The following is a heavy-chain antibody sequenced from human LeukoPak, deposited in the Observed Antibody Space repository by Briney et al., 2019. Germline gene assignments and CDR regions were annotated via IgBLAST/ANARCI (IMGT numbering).Heavy chain of an antibody. CDR3: ARDSVGILTGLDY. J-gene: IGHJ4*02. Sequence: PGGSLRLSCAVSGFTFSTYPMSWVRQAPGKGLEWVSSITGSSSYIYYADSVKGRFTISRDNAKNSLYLQMNSLRAEDTAVYYCARDSVGILTGLDYWGQGTLVTVSS. V-gene: IGHV3-21*01. CDR2: ITGSSSYI. D-gene: IGHD3-9*01. CDR1: GFTFSTYP.